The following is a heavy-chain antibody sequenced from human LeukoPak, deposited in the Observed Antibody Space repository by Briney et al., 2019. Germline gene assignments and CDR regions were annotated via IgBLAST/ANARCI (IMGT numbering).Heavy chain of an antibody. CDR1: GYTFTSYY. D-gene: IGHD3-22*01. CDR2: INSNSGDT. CDR3: ARDRTSGYNWFDP. J-gene: IGHJ5*02. Sequence: ASVKVSCKASGYTFTSYYMHWVRQAPGQGLEWMGWINSNSGDTNYAQKFQGRVTMTRDTSISTAYMELSRLTSDDTAMYYCARDRTSGYNWFDPWGQGTLVTVSS. V-gene: IGHV1-2*02.